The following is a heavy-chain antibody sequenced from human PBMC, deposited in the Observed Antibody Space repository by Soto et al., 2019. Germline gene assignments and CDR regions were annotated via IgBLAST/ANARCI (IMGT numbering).Heavy chain of an antibody. V-gene: IGHV3-48*02. D-gene: IGHD3-22*01. J-gene: IGHJ4*02. Sequence: EVQLVESGGGLVQPGGSLRLSCTASGFTFSSYSMNWVRQAPGKGLEWVSYISSSSSTIYYADSVKGRFTISRDNAKNSLYLQMNSLRDEDTAVYYCARDQGVGYYDSSGLDYWGQGTLVTVSS. CDR2: ISSSSSTI. CDR1: GFTFSSYS. CDR3: ARDQGVGYYDSSGLDY.